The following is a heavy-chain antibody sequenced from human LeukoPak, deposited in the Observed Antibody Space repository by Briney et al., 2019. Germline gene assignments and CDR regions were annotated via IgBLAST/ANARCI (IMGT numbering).Heavy chain of an antibody. V-gene: IGHV3-21*01. CDR3: ARDAQWLVPEGYYYYMDV. CDR1: GFTFSRYN. D-gene: IGHD6-19*01. Sequence: GGSLRLSCAGSGFTFSRYNMNWFRQAPGKGLERVSSISSSSSYIFYADSVKGRFTISRENAKNSLYLQMNSLRAADTAVYYCARDAQWLVPEGYYYYMDVWGKGTTVTVSS. CDR2: ISSSSSYI. J-gene: IGHJ6*03.